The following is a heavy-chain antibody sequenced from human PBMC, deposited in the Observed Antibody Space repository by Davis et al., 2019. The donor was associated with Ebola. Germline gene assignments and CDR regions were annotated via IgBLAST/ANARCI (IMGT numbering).Heavy chain of an antibody. V-gene: IGHV3-48*03. CDR2: ISSSGSTI. CDR1: GFTFSGSA. CDR3: ARDGLTTFYYYGMDV. D-gene: IGHD4-11*01. Sequence: GGSLRLSCAASGFTFSGSAMHWVRQAPGKGLEWVSYISSSGSTIYYADSVKGRFTISRDNAKNSLYLQMNSLRAEDTAVYYCARDGLTTFYYYGMDVWGQGTTVTVSS. J-gene: IGHJ6*02.